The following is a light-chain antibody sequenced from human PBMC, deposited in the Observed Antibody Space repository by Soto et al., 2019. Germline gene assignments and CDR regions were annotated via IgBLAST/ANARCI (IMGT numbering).Light chain of an antibody. CDR1: SSNIGENY. Sequence: QAVVTQPPSVSAAPGQTVTISCSGSSSNIGENYVSWYQQFPGTAPKLLIYDNNKRPSGIPDRFSGSKSGTSATLGITGLQTGDEADYHCGSWDNSLTAGVFGGGTQLTVL. J-gene: IGLJ2*01. CDR3: GSWDNSLTAGV. CDR2: DNN. V-gene: IGLV1-51*01.